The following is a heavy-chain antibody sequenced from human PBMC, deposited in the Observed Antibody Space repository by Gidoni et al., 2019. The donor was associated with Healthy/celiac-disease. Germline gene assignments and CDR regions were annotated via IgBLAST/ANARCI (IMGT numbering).Heavy chain of an antibody. CDR3: ARGGQAVGAFDI. V-gene: IGHV4-34*01. Sequence: QVQLQQWGAGLLKPPETLSLTCAVSGGSFSGYYWSWIRQPPGKGLEWIGEINHSGSTNYNPSLKSRVTISVDTSKNQFSLKLSSVTAADTAVYYCARGGQAVGAFDIWGQGTMVTVSS. D-gene: IGHD1-26*01. CDR2: INHSGST. CDR1: GGSFSGYY. J-gene: IGHJ3*02.